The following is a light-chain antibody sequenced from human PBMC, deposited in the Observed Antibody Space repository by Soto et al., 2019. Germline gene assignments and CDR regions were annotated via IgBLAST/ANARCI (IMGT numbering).Light chain of an antibody. CDR3: QQYGHSPRT. J-gene: IGKJ1*01. Sequence: EVVLTQSPGTLSLSPGERATLSCRASQSVSSTYLAWYKQKPGQAPRLLIYGASNRATGIPDRFSGSGSGTDFTLTITRLEPEDVAVYYCQQYGHSPRTFGQGTKVDIK. CDR2: GAS. CDR1: QSVSSTY. V-gene: IGKV3-20*01.